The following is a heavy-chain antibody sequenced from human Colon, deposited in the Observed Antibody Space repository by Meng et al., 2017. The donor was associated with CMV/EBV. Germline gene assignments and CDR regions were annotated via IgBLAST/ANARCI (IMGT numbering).Heavy chain of an antibody. V-gene: IGHV3-30*02. D-gene: IGHD1-14*01. Sequence: GGSLRLSCAASGFIFSNSGLHWVRQAPGKGLEWVAFIRYDGNDKYYVDSVKGRFTISRDNAKNSLYLQMNSLSAEDTAVYYCARDHRGRPHDYWGQGTLVTVSS. CDR3: ARDHRGRPHDY. J-gene: IGHJ4*02. CDR1: GFIFSNSG. CDR2: IRYDGNDK.